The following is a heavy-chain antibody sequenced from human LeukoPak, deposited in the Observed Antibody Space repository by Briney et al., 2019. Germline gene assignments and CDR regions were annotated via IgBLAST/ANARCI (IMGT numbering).Heavy chain of an antibody. CDR1: GGSISSYY. J-gene: IGHJ5*02. CDR3: ARRYSSSPWYPGS. CDR2: IYYSGST. V-gene: IGHV4-59*12. Sequence: PSETLSLTCTVSGGSISSYYWSWIRQPPGKGLEWIGYIYYSGSTNYNPSLKSRVTISVDTSKNQFSLNLNSVTAADTAVYYCARRYSSSPWYPGSWGQGTLATVSS. D-gene: IGHD6-6*01.